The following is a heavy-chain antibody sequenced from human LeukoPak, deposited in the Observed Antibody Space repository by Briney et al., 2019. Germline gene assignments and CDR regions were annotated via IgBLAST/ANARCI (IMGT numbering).Heavy chain of an antibody. V-gene: IGHV3-23*01. CDR1: GFTFSSYS. D-gene: IGHD2-21*01. Sequence: PGRSLRLSCAASGFTFSSYSMSWVRQAPGKGLEWVSAISGSGGSTYYADSVKGRFTISRDNSKNTLYLQMNSLRAEDTAVYYCAKAPVTTCRGAYCYPFDYWGQGTLVTVSS. J-gene: IGHJ4*02. CDR2: ISGSGGST. CDR3: AKAPVTTCRGAYCYPFDY.